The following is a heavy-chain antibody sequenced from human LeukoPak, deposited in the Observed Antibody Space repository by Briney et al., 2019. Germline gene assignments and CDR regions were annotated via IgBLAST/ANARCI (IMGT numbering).Heavy chain of an antibody. CDR3: ARGVWHYDL. Sequence: GGSLRLSCAASGVAFSSYWMHWVRRAPGKGLVWVSRIKSDGITTTYADPVKGRFTISRDNAKNTLYLQMNSLRVDDTAVYYCARGVWHYDLWGRGTLVTVSS. J-gene: IGHJ2*01. CDR2: IKSDGITT. V-gene: IGHV3-74*01. CDR1: GVAFSSYW.